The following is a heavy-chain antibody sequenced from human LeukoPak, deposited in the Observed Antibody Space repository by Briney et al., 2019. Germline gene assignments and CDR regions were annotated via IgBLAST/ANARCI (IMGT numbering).Heavy chain of an antibody. CDR1: GFTFSSHA. CDR2: ISDRGDNK. CDR3: AKSSRYGTGWYGRIDY. D-gene: IGHD6-19*01. V-gene: IGHV3-23*01. Sequence: PGGSLRLSCAASGFTFSSHAMSWVRQAPGKGLEWVSAISDRGDNKQYTDSVKGRLTISRDNSKNTLYLQMNSLRADDTAEYYCAKSSRYGTGWYGRIDYWGQGTLVTVS. J-gene: IGHJ4*02.